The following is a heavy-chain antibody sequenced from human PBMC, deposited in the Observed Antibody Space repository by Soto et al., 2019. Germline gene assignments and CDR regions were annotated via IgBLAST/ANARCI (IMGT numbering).Heavy chain of an antibody. CDR2: MYYSGRT. J-gene: IGHJ4*02. V-gene: IGHV4-61*01. CDR1: GDSVTSGNYC. Sequence: SETLSLTCTVSGDSVTSGNYCWNWIRQPPGKGLEWIGYMYYSGRTDYNPSLKSRVTLSVDASKNQLSLQLTSVTAADTALYFCARTDSSGRWAALYWGQGILVTVSS. D-gene: IGHD3-22*01. CDR3: ARTDSSGRWAALY.